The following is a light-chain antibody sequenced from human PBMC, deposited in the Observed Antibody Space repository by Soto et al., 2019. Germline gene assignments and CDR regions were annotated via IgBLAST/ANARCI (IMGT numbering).Light chain of an antibody. CDR3: CSPTSTSTLV. V-gene: IGLV2-14*01. J-gene: IGLJ1*01. CDR1: SSDVSGYNY. Sequence: QSVLTQPASVSGSPGQSIAISCTGTSSDVSGYNYVSWYQQHPGKAPKLMLYEVSDRPSGVSSRFSGSKSGSTASLTISGLQAEDEGDYYCCSPTSTSTLVFGTGTKLTVL. CDR2: EVS.